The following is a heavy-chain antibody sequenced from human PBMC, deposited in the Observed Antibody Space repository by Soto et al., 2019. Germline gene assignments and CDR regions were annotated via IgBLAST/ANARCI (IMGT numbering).Heavy chain of an antibody. J-gene: IGHJ4*02. CDR1: GYTLTELS. V-gene: IGHV1-24*01. D-gene: IGHD3-10*01. Sequence: ASVKVSCKVSGYTLTELSMHWVRQAPGKGLEWMGGFDPEDGETIYAQKFQGRVTMTEDTSTDTAYMELSSLRSEDTAVYYCATDYMVRGVIITGPSFDYWGQGTLVTVSS. CDR3: ATDYMVRGVIITGPSFDY. CDR2: FDPEDGET.